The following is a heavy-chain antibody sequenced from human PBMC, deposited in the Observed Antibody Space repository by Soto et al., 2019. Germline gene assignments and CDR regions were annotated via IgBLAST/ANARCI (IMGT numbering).Heavy chain of an antibody. J-gene: IGHJ4*02. CDR3: ARDTYDTTGYPLDY. D-gene: IGHD3-22*01. CDR1: GYTFTTYG. Sequence: QIHLVQSGGEVKKPGASVKVSCKTSGYTFTTYGISWVRQAPGQGLEWMGWITPFNDNTNYAQNLQGRVTMTTDTSTSTAYMELRSLTSDDTAIYYCARDTYDTTGYPLDYWGQGTLVTVSS. CDR2: ITPFNDNT. V-gene: IGHV1-18*01.